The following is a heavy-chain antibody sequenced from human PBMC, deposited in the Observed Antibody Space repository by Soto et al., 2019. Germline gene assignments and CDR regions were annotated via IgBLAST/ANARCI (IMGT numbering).Heavy chain of an antibody. Sequence: SETLSLTCTVSGGSISSYYWSWIRQPPGKGLEWIGYIYYSGSTNYNPSLKSRVTISVDTPKNQFSLKLSSVTAADTAVYYCARDPGGDTAFDIWGQGTMVTVSS. CDR3: ARDPGGDTAFDI. J-gene: IGHJ3*02. D-gene: IGHD3-10*01. V-gene: IGHV4-59*01. CDR2: IYYSGST. CDR1: GGSISSYY.